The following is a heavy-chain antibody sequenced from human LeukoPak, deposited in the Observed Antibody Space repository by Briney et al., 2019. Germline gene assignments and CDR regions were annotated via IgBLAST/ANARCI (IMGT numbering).Heavy chain of an antibody. CDR1: GFTFDDYA. J-gene: IGHJ4*02. D-gene: IGHD6-13*01. CDR2: ISWNSGSI. CDR3: AKDPVRAERGSSWYGGGY. Sequence: GGSLRLSCAASGFTFDDYAMHWVRQAPGKGLEWVSGISWNSGSIGYADSVKGRFTISRDNAKNSLYLQMNSLRAEDTALYYCAKDPVRAERGSSWYGGGYWGQGTLVTVSS. V-gene: IGHV3-9*01.